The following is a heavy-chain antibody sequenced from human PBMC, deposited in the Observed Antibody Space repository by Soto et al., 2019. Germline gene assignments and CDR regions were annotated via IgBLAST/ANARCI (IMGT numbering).Heavy chain of an antibody. CDR1: GGSFSGYY. D-gene: IGHD6-13*01. CDR3: ATACFRCRNRSSHSSSWPYYFDY. V-gene: IGHV4-34*01. J-gene: IGHJ4*02. Sequence: QVQLQQWGAGLLKPSETLSLTCAVYGGSFSGYYWSWIRQPPGKGLEWIGEINHSGSTNYNPSLKSRVTISVDTSKNQFSLKLSSVTAADTAVYYCATACFRCRNRSSHSSSWPYYFDYWGQGTLVTVSS. CDR2: INHSGST.